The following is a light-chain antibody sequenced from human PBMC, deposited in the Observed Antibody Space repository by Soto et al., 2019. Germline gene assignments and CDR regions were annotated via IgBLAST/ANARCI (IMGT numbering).Light chain of an antibody. CDR1: NSNIGAGYD. Sequence: QAVLTQPPSVSGAPGQRVTISCTGSNSNIGAGYDVHWYQQLPGTAPKLLIYGNNNRPSGVPDRFSGSKSGSSASLAITGLQAEDEADYYCQSYGSSLSGFVFGTGTKLTVL. CDR3: QSYGSSLSGFV. CDR2: GNN. V-gene: IGLV1-40*01. J-gene: IGLJ1*01.